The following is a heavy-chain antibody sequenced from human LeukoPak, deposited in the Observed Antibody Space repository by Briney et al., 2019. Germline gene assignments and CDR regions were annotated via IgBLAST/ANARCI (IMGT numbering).Heavy chain of an antibody. V-gene: IGHV4-59*01. CDR3: ARDRSGSYSRYYYYGMDV. J-gene: IGHJ6*02. D-gene: IGHD1-26*01. CDR1: GDSISSYY. Sequence: PSETLSLTCTVSGDSISSYYWSWIRQPPGKGLEWIGYIYYSGSTNYNPSLKSRVTISVGTSKNQLSLRLSSVTAADTAVYYCARDRSGSYSRYYYYGMDVWGQGTTVTVSS. CDR2: IYYSGST.